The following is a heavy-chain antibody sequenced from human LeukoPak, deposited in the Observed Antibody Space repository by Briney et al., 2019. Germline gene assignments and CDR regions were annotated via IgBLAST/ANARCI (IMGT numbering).Heavy chain of an antibody. J-gene: IGHJ6*02. Sequence: PSETLTLTCTVSGGSISSYYWSWIRQPAGKGLEWIGRIYTSGSTNYNASLKSRVSMSVDTSKNQFSLKLSSVTAADMAVYYCARGATQAAKGVYYYYGMDVWGQGTTVTVSS. V-gene: IGHV4-4*07. CDR1: GGSISSYY. D-gene: IGHD2-15*01. CDR2: IYTSGST. CDR3: ARGATQAAKGVYYYYGMDV.